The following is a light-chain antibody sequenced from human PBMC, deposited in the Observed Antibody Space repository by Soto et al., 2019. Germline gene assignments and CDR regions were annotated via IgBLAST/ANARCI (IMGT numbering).Light chain of an antibody. Sequence: DIVMTQSPDSLAVSLGERATINCKSSQSVLYSSNNKNYLAWYQQKPGQPPKLLIYWASTRESGVPYRFSGSGSGTDFTLTISSLQAEDVAVYYCQQYYRTPPFFGGGTKVEIK. CDR2: WAS. V-gene: IGKV4-1*01. CDR1: QSVLYSSNNKNY. CDR3: QQYYRTPPF. J-gene: IGKJ4*01.